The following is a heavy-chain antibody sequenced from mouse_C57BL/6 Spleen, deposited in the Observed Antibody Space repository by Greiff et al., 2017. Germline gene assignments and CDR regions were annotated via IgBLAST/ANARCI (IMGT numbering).Heavy chain of an antibody. V-gene: IGHV1-26*01. D-gene: IGHD1-1*01. CDR3: ASNYGSILDY. CDR1: GYTFTDYY. J-gene: IGHJ2*01. Sequence: EVQLQQSGPELVKPGASVKISCKASGYTFTDYYMNWVKQSHGKSLEWIGYINPNNGGTSYNQKLKGKATLTLDKSSSTAYIVLRSLTSDDSAVYYCASNYGSILDYWGQGTTLTVSS. CDR2: INPNNGGT.